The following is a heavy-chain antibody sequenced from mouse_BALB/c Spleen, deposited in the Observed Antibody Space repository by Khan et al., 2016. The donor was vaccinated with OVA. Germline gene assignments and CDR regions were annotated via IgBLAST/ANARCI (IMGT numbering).Heavy chain of an antibody. D-gene: IGHD1-1*01. Sequence: EVELVESGPGLMKPPQSLSLTCTVTGYSITSDYAWNWIRQFPGNKLEWMVYISYSGYTSYNPSLKSRISVTRDTSKNQFFLQLNSVTTEDTATXFCARSVYYAGSTFYSFDFWGQGTTLTVSS. V-gene: IGHV3-2*02. J-gene: IGHJ2*01. CDR3: ARSVYYAGSTFYSFDF. CDR2: ISYSGYT. CDR1: GYSITSDYA.